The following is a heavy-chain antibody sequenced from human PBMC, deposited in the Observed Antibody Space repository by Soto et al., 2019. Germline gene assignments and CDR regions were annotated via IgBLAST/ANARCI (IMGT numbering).Heavy chain of an antibody. D-gene: IGHD2-21*01. CDR2: TYYSGST. CDR1: GGSISSSSYY. V-gene: IGHV4-39*01. CDR3: ARVRVSYYGMDV. Sequence: SETLSLTCSVSGGSISSSSYYWGWIRQPPGKGLEWIGSTYYSGSTYYNPSLKSRVTISVDTSKNQFSLKLSSVTAADTAVYYCARVRVSYYGMDVWGQGTTVTVSS. J-gene: IGHJ6*02.